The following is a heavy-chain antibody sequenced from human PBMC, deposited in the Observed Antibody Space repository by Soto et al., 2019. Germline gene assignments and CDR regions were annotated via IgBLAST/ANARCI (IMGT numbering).Heavy chain of an antibody. J-gene: IGHJ4*02. CDR3: ATDPLAAAGRIDDY. Sequence: GGSLRLSCAASGFTFSSYAMSWVRQAPGKGLEWVSAISGSGGSTYYADSVKGRFTISRDNSKNTLYLQMNSLRAEDTAVYYCATDPLAAAGRIDDYWGQGTLVTVSS. V-gene: IGHV3-23*01. D-gene: IGHD6-13*01. CDR2: ISGSGGST. CDR1: GFTFSSYA.